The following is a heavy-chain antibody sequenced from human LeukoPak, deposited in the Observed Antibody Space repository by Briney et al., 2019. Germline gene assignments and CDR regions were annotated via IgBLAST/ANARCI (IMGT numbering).Heavy chain of an antibody. V-gene: IGHV4-31*11. CDR3: ARGGYYDSSGYSDY. D-gene: IGHD3-22*01. Sequence: SETLSLTCAVYGGSFSGYYWSWIRQHPGKGLEWIGYIYYSGSTYYNPSLKSRVTISVDTSKNQFSLKLSSVTAADTAVYYCARGGYYDSSGYSDYWGQGTLVTVSS. J-gene: IGHJ4*02. CDR2: IYYSGST. CDR1: GGSFSGYY.